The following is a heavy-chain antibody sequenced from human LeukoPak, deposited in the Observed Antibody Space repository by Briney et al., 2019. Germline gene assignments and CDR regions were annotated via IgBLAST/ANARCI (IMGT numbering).Heavy chain of an antibody. V-gene: IGHV3-48*03. D-gene: IGHD6-19*01. Sequence: GGSLRLSCAASGFTFSSYEMNWVRQAPGKGLEWVSYISSSGSTIYYADSVKGRFTISRDNSKNSAYLQMNSLRAEDTALYYCAKDNWGSGWADYWGQGTLVTVSS. J-gene: IGHJ4*02. CDR3: AKDNWGSGWADY. CDR2: ISSSGSTI. CDR1: GFTFSSYE.